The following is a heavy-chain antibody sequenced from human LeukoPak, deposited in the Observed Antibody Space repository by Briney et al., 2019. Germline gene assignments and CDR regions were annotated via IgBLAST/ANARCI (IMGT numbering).Heavy chain of an antibody. Sequence: GGSLRLSCAVSGFTFSSCSMNWVRQAPGKGLEWVSYISSGGVTIYYADSVRGRFTISRDNAKNSLYLQMNSLRAEDTAVYYCARDSMVRGERGDYWGQGTLVTVSS. CDR3: ARDSMVRGERGDY. J-gene: IGHJ4*02. V-gene: IGHV3-48*04. D-gene: IGHD3-10*01. CDR2: ISSGGVTI. CDR1: GFTFSSCS.